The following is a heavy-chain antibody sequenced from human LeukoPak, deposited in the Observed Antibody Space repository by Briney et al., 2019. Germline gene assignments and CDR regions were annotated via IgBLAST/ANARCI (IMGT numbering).Heavy chain of an antibody. V-gene: IGHV3-30*14. J-gene: IGHJ4*02. CDR3: ARGGGRNTTMVWAFDY. D-gene: IGHD5-18*01. CDR2: ISYDGSNK. CDR1: GFTFSSYA. Sequence: GGSLRLSCAASGFTFSSYAMHWVRQAPGKGLEWVAVISYDGSNKYYADSVKGRFTISRDNSKNTLFLQMGSLRAEDMAVYYCARGGGRNTTMVWAFDYWGQGTLVTVSS.